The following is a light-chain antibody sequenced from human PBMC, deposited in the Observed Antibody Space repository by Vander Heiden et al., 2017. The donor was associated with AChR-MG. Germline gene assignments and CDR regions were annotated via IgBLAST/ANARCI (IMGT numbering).Light chain of an antibody. V-gene: IGKV3-11*01. CDR2: DVS. CDR1: HPPTNL. J-gene: IGKJ1*01. Sequence: ETVLTQSTATLPLPPGASATLLCSASHPPTNLLAWFRQKPGPAPRLVMYDVSNRASGIPAKFSGSGSWTDFTLTISSLVPDDSAVYYCRLLSTWPRTFGQGTKVEVK. CDR3: RLLSTWPRT.